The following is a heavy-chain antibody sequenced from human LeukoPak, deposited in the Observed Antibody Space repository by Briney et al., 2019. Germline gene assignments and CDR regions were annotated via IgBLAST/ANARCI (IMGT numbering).Heavy chain of an antibody. J-gene: IGHJ4*02. CDR3: ARDPSGSYYSTFDY. Sequence: GGSLRLSCAASGFTFSSYEMNWVCQAPGKGLEWVSYISRSGSSIYYADSVRGRFTISRDNTKNSLYLQMNSLRAEDTAVYYCARDPSGSYYSTFDYWGQGTLVTVSS. V-gene: IGHV3-48*03. CDR1: GFTFSSYE. CDR2: ISRSGSSI. D-gene: IGHD1-26*01.